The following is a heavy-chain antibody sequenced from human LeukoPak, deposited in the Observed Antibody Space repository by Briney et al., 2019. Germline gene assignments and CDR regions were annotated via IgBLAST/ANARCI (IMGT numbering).Heavy chain of an antibody. V-gene: IGHV3-74*01. J-gene: IGHJ1*01. CDR1: GFTFSRYW. Sequence: PGGSLRLSCAASGFTFSRYWMHWVRQAPGKGLVWVSRIKSDGSTNYADSVKGRFTISRDNAKKTVTLQMNSLRAEDTGVYYCARAPSEIGGYYPEYFRHWGQGTLVTVSS. D-gene: IGHD3-22*01. CDR3: ARAPSEIGGYYPEYFRH. CDR2: IKSDGST.